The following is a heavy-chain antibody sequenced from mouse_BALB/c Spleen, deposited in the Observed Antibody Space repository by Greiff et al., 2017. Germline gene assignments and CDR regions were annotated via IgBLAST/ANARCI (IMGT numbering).Heavy chain of an antibody. J-gene: IGHJ3*01. Sequence: EVKLVESGAELVRPGASVKISCKAFGYTFTNHHINWVKQRPGKGLDWIGYINPYNDYTSYNQKFKGKATLTVDKSSSTAYMELSSLTSEDSAVYYWARWGTGTLPWFAYWGQGTLVTVSA. CDR3: ARWGTGTLPWFAY. CDR2: INPYNDYT. D-gene: IGHD4-1*01. CDR1: GYTFTNHH. V-gene: IGHV1S45*01.